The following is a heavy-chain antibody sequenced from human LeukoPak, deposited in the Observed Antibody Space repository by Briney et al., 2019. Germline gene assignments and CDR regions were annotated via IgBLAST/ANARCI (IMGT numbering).Heavy chain of an antibody. D-gene: IGHD6-19*01. Sequence: SETLSLTCTASGGSIGSSSYYWGWIRQPPGKGLEWIGSIYYSGSTYYNPSLKSRVIISVDTSKNQFSLKLSSVTAADTAVYYCARVSSGWSYYFDYWGQGTLVTVSS. CDR1: GGSIGSSSYY. J-gene: IGHJ4*02. CDR3: ARVSSGWSYYFDY. CDR2: IYYSGST. V-gene: IGHV4-39*01.